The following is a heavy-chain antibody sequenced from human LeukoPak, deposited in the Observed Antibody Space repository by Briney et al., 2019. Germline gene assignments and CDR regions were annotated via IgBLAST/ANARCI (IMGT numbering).Heavy chain of an antibody. J-gene: IGHJ4*02. CDR1: GFTFSSYS. D-gene: IGHD3-22*01. V-gene: IGHV3-21*01. Sequence: PGGSLRLSCAASGFTFSSYSMNWVRQAPGKGLEWVSSISSSSSSYIYYADSVKGRFTISRDNAKNSLYLQMNSLRAEDTAVYYCARESYYDSSGYSYVGFDYWGQGTLVTVSS. CDR2: ISSSSSSYI. CDR3: ARESYYDSSGYSYVGFDY.